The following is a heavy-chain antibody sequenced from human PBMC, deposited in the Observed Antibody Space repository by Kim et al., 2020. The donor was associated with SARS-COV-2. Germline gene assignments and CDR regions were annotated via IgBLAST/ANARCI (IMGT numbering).Heavy chain of an antibody. CDR2: DGSEK. D-gene: IGHD3-16*01. J-gene: IGHJ6*02. Sequence: DGSEKFYADSVRGRFNISRDNAKKSLYLQMNSLKVEDTAIYFCATVGGGVWGQGTTVTVSS. V-gene: IGHV3-7*01. CDR3: ATVGGGV.